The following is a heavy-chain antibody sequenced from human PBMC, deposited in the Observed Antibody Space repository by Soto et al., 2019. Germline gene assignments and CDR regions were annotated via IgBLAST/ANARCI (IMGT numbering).Heavy chain of an antibody. V-gene: IGHV4-61*01. CDR2: VYHTGRT. CDR1: GGSFKSGSYS. J-gene: IGHJ4*02. Sequence: QVQLQESGPGLVKPSETLSLTCTVSGGSFKSGSYSWSWIRQPPGKGLEWIGYVYHTGRTSYNPSLKSPVSISMDTSKNQFSLNLDSVTAADTAVYFCAMDFAYFDSWGQGTLVTVSS. D-gene: IGHD2-2*03. CDR3: AMDFAYFDS.